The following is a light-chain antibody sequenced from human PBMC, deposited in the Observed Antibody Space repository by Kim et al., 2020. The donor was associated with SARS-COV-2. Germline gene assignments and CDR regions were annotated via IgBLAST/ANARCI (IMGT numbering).Light chain of an antibody. CDR2: GNS. J-gene: IGLJ2*01. CDR1: SSNIGAGYD. Sequence: QGVTISCTGSSSNIGAGYDVHWYQHLPGTAPKLLIYGNSNRPSGVPDRFSGSKSGTSASLAITGLQAEDEADYYCQSYDSSLSDSVFGGGTKLTVL. CDR3: QSYDSSLSDSV. V-gene: IGLV1-40*01.